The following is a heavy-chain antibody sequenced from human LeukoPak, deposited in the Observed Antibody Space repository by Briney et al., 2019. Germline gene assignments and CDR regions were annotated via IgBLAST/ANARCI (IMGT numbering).Heavy chain of an antibody. J-gene: IGHJ6*03. CDR2: ISGDGGST. Sequence: PGGSLRLSCAASGFTFDDYAMHWVRQAPGKGLEWVSLISGDGGSTYYADSVKGRFTISRDNSKNSLYLQMNSLRTEDTTLYYCAKDLAMVVTLYYYYMDVWGKGTTVTVSS. CDR3: AKDLAMVVTLYYYYMDV. D-gene: IGHD4-23*01. V-gene: IGHV3-43*02. CDR1: GFTFDDYA.